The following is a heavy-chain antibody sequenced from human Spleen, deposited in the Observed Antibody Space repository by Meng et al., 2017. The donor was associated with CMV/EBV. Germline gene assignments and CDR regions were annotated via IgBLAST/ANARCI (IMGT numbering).Heavy chain of an antibody. V-gene: IGHV3-66*02. CDR3: ARDLFMGHLDY. J-gene: IGHJ4*02. Sequence: GGSLRLSCAASGFTVSSNYMSWVRQAPGKGLEWVSVIYSGGSTYYADSVKGRFTISRDNSKNTLYLQMNSLRAEDTAVYYCARDLFMGHLDYWGQGTLVTVSS. CDR2: IYSGGST. D-gene: IGHD1-26*01. CDR1: GFTVSSNY.